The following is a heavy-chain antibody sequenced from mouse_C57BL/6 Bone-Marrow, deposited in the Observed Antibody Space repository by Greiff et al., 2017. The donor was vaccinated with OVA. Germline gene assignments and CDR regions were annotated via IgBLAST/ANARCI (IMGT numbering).Heavy chain of an antibody. CDR3: AREGLRRRDGYYAMDY. CDR1: GFTFSSYA. J-gene: IGHJ4*01. D-gene: IGHD2-4*01. CDR2: ISDGGSYT. Sequence: EVKLVESGGGLVKPGGSLKLSCAASGFTFSSYAMSWVRQTPEKRLEWVATISDGGSYTYYPDNVKGRFTLSRDNAKNNLYLQMRQLKSEDTAMYYCAREGLRRRDGYYAMDYWGQGTSVTVSS. V-gene: IGHV5-4*01.